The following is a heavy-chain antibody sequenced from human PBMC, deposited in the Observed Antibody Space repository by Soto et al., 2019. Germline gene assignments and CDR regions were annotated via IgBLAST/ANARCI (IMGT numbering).Heavy chain of an antibody. CDR1: GFTVSSNY. J-gene: IGHJ4*02. CDR3: ARDPDYGDSGDY. CDR2: IYSGGST. Sequence: EVQLVESGGGLVQPGGSLRLSCASSGFTVSSNYMSWVRQAPGKGLEWVSVIYSGGSTYYADSVKGRFTISRDNSKNTLYLQMNSLRAEDTAVYYCARDPDYGDSGDYWGQGTLVTVYS. D-gene: IGHD4-17*01. V-gene: IGHV3-66*01.